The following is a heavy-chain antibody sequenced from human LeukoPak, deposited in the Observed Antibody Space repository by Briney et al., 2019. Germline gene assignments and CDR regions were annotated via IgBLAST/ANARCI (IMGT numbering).Heavy chain of an antibody. D-gene: IGHD3-16*01. V-gene: IGHV3-21*01. CDR1: GFTFSSYS. CDR3: ARGTLRFFAR. Sequence: GGSLRLSCAASGFTFSSYSMNWVRQAPGKGLEWVSFIRSSSSYIYYADSVKGRFTISRDNAKNSLYLQMNSLRAEDTAVYYCARGTLRFFARWGQGTLVTVSS. CDR2: IRSSSSYI. J-gene: IGHJ5*02.